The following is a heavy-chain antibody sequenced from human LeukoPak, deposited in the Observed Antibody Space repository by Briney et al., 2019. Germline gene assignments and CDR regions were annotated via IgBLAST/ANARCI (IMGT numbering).Heavy chain of an antibody. CDR1: GFTFRNYA. V-gene: IGHV3-23*01. Sequence: GGSLRLSCAASGFTFRNYAMSWVRQAPRKGLEWVSAISGSGGSTYYADSVKGRFTISRDNSKNTLYLQMDSLRAEDTAVYYCVKELDSSGYFDFWGQGTLVTVSS. J-gene: IGHJ4*02. CDR3: VKELDSSGYFDF. D-gene: IGHD3-22*01. CDR2: ISGSGGST.